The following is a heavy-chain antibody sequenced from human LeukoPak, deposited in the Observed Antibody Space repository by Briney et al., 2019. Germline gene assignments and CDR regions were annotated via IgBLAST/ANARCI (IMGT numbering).Heavy chain of an antibody. J-gene: IGHJ4*02. CDR1: GGTFSSYA. Sequence: SVKVSCKASGGTFSSYAISWVRQAPGQGLEWMGGIIPIFGTANYAQKFQGRVTITTDGSTSTAYMELSSLRSEDTAVYYCARGDSSGYYYVSFDYWGQGTLVTVSS. CDR2: IIPIFGTA. CDR3: ARGDSSGYYYVSFDY. V-gene: IGHV1-69*05. D-gene: IGHD3-22*01.